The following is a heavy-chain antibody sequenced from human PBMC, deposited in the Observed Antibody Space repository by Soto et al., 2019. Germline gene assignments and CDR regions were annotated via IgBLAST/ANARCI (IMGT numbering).Heavy chain of an antibody. CDR2: INPSGGST. J-gene: IGHJ4*02. Sequence: ASVKASCKAPGYTLTSYYMHWVRQAPGQGLEWMGIINPSGGSTSYAQKFQGRVTMTRDTSTSTVYMELSSLRSEDTAVYYCAREPTPPYFVLARSCDSWGKGTEVTVTS. CDR3: AREPTPPYFVLARSCDS. V-gene: IGHV1-46*01. D-gene: IGHD3-9*01. CDR1: GYTLTSYY.